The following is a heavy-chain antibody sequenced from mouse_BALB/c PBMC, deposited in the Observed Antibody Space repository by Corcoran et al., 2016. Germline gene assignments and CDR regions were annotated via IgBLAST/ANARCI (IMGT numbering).Heavy chain of an antibody. D-gene: IGHD4-1*01. CDR3: ARSELGRERFAY. CDR2: IYWDDDK. CDR1: GFSLSTSGMG. V-gene: IGHV8-12*01. J-gene: IGHJ3*01. Sequence: QVTLKDSGRGIFQPSQTLSLTCSCSGFSLSTSGMGVSGIRQPSGKGLEWLAHIYWDDDKRYNPSLKSRLTISKDTSRNQVFLKITSVDTADTATYYCARSELGRERFAYCGQGTLVTVSA.